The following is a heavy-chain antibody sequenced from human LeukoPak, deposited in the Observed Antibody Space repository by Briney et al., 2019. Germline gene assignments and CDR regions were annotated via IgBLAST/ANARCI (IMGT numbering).Heavy chain of an antibody. V-gene: IGHV4-61*01. CDR2: IYGSGST. CDR3: AREGTSGTHLNWFDP. D-gene: IGHD1-1*01. J-gene: IGHJ5*02. Sequence: SETLSLTCNVSGDSVSSGIYYWNWIRQPPGKGLEWIGHIYGSGSTNYNPSLKSRVTLSVDTSKNQFSLKLSSVTAADTAVYYCAREGTSGTHLNWFDPWGQGTLVTVSS. CDR1: GDSVSSGIYY.